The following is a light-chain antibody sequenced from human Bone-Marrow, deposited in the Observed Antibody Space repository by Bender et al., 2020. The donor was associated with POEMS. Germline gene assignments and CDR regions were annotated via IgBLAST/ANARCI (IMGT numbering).Light chain of an antibody. V-gene: IGLV2-23*02. CDR1: SNDVGSYNL. CDR2: DVS. Sequence: QSALTQPASVSGSPGQSITISCTGTSNDVGSYNLVSWYQQHPGKAPYLMIFDVSKRPSGVSNRFSGYKSGNTVSLTISGLQAEDEGDYYCCSYATTSTWVYGGGTKVTVL. J-gene: IGLJ3*02. CDR3: CSYATTSTWV.